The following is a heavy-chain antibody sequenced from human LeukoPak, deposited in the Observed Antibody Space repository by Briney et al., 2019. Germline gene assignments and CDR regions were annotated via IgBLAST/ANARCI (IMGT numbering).Heavy chain of an antibody. CDR2: IYYSGST. CDR1: GGSISSSSYY. Sequence: SETLSLTCTVSGGSISSSSYYWGWIRQPPGKGLEWIGSIYYSGSTYYNPSLKSRVTISVDTSKNQFSLKLSSVTAADTAVYYCARINGGVVATIWGQGTLVTVSS. V-gene: IGHV4-39*01. J-gene: IGHJ4*02. CDR3: ARINGGVVATI. D-gene: IGHD5-12*01.